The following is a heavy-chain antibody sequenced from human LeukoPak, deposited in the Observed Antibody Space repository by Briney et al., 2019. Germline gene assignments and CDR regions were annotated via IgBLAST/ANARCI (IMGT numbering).Heavy chain of an antibody. CDR3: ARQPSVAAAGTFDY. CDR2: IYSGGST. V-gene: IGHV3-66*04. D-gene: IGHD6-13*01. J-gene: IGHJ4*02. Sequence: GGSLRLSCAASGFTVSSNYMSWVRQAPGKGLEWVSVIYSGGSTYYADSVKGRFTISRDNSKNTLYLQMNSLRAEDMAVYYCARQPSVAAAGTFDYWGQGTLVTVSS. CDR1: GFTVSSNY.